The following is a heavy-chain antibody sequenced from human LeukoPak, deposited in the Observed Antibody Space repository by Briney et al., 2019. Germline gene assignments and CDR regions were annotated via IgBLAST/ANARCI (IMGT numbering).Heavy chain of an antibody. V-gene: IGHV1-2*06. J-gene: IGHJ4*02. CDR1: GYTFTGYY. D-gene: IGHD3-16*01. Sequence: ASVKVSCMASGYTFTGYYMHWVRQAPGQGLEWMGRINPNSGGTNYAQKFQGRVTMTRDTSISTAYMELSRLRSDDTAVYYCARDSRGSPTELDYWGQGTLVTVSS. CDR2: INPNSGGT. CDR3: ARDSRGSPTELDY.